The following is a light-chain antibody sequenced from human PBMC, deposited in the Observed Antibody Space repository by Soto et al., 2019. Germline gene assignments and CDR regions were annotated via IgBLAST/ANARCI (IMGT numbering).Light chain of an antibody. CDR1: SSDVGGYSY. J-gene: IGLJ2*01. V-gene: IGLV2-11*01. CDR3: CSYAGSYSVI. Sequence: QSVLTQPRSVSGSPGQSVTISCTGTSSDVGGYSYVSWYQQHPVKAPKLMIYDVSKRPSGVPDRFSGSKSGNTASLTISGLQAEDEADYYCCSYAGSYSVIFGGGTKLTVL. CDR2: DVS.